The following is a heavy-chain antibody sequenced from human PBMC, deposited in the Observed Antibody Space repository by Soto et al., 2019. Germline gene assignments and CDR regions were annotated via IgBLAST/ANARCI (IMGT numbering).Heavy chain of an antibody. CDR1: GFTVSSNY. Sequence: EVQLVETGGGLIQPGGSLRLSCAASGFTVSSNYMSWVRQAPGKGLEWVSLIYSGGDTYYADSVKGRFTISRDNSKNTLYLQLNSLRAEDTAVYYCAREDWFYVWGQGTLVTVSS. CDR3: AREDWFYV. V-gene: IGHV3-53*02. J-gene: IGHJ5*02. CDR2: IYSGGDT.